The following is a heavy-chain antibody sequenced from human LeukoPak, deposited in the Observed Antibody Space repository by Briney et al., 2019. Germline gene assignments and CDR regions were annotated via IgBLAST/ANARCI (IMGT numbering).Heavy chain of an antibody. D-gene: IGHD3-22*01. CDR3: ARGHYYDFD. V-gene: IGHV3-7*01. CDR1: RFTFSNFW. CDR2: INQDGSEK. J-gene: IGHJ4*02. Sequence: GGSLRLSCAASRFTFSNFWMNRVRQAPGKGLEWVANINQDGSEKYYVDSVKGRFTISRDNAKNSLYLQMNNLRGEDTAVYYCARGHYYDFDWGQGTLVTVSS.